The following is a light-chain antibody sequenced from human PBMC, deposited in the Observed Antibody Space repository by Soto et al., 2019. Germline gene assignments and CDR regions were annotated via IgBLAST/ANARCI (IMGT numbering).Light chain of an antibody. V-gene: IGKV1-39*01. J-gene: IGKJ5*01. Sequence: DIPMTQSPSSLSASLGDRVTITCRASQNIDNYLNWYQQKPGKAPKLLIYAASSLQSGVPSRFSGSGSGTDFTLTISSPQPEDFATYYCQQSYSTPHTFGQGTLLEIK. CDR3: QQSYSTPHT. CDR1: QNIDNY. CDR2: AAS.